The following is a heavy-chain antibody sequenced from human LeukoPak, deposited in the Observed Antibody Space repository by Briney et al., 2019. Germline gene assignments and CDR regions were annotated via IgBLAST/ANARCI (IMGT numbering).Heavy chain of an antibody. CDR3: ARVVPAAMGWFDP. CDR2: MNPNSGNT. J-gene: IGHJ5*02. D-gene: IGHD2-2*01. Sequence: ASVKVSCKASGYTFTSYDINWVRQATGQGLEWMGWMNPNSGNTGYAQKFQGRVTITRNTSISTAYMELSSLRSEDTAVYYCARVVPAAMGWFDPWGQGTLVTVSS. CDR1: GYTFTSYD. V-gene: IGHV1-8*03.